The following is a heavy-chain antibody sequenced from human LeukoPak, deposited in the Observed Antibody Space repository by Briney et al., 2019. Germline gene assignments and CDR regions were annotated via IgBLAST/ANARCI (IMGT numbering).Heavy chain of an antibody. CDR1: GFTVSSNY. J-gene: IGHJ6*03. CDR2: IYSGGST. D-gene: IGHD4-17*01. V-gene: IGHV3-53*01. CDR3: ARTATVTTSWINYYYYMDV. Sequence: PGGSLRLSCAASGFTVSSNYMSWVRQAPGKGLEWVSVIYSGGSTYYADSVKGRFTISRDNSKNTLYLQMNRLRAADTAVYYCARTATVTTSWINYYYYMDVWGKGTTVTISS.